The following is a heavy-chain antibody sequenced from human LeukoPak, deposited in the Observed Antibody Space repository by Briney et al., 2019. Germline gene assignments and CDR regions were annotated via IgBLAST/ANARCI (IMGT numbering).Heavy chain of an antibody. Sequence: RGGSLRLSCAASGFTFSDYYMSWIRQAPGKGLEWVSYISSSGSTIYYADSVKGRFTTSRDNAKNSLYLQMNSLRAEDTAVYYCARIYGSGSYMDYWGQGTLVTVSS. D-gene: IGHD3-10*01. CDR3: ARIYGSGSYMDY. CDR1: GFTFSDYY. CDR2: ISSSGSTI. V-gene: IGHV3-11*01. J-gene: IGHJ4*02.